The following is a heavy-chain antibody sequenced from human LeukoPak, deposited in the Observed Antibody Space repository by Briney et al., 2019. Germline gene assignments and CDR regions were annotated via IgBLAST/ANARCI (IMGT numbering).Heavy chain of an antibody. CDR1: GGSISSYY. Sequence: TSETLSLTCTVSGGSISSYYWSWIRQPPGKGLEWIGYIYYSGSTNYNPSLKSRVTISVDTSKNQFSLKLSSVTAADTAVYYCARDQGYGMDVWGQGTTVTVSS. V-gene: IGHV4-59*01. CDR2: IYYSGST. J-gene: IGHJ6*02. CDR3: ARDQGYGMDV.